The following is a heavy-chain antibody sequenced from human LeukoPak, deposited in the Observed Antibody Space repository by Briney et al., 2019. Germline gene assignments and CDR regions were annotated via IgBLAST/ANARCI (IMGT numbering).Heavy chain of an antibody. CDR3: ARESGAVRDYYGSGSHGGFDP. D-gene: IGHD3-10*01. CDR2: IYYSGST. Sequence: PSETLSLTCTVSGGSISSSSYYWGWIRQPPGKGLEWIGSIYYSGSTYYNPSLKSRVTISVDTSKNQFSLKLSSVTAADTAVYYCARESGAVRDYYGSGSHGGFDPWGQGTLVTVSS. CDR1: GGSISSSSYY. J-gene: IGHJ5*02. V-gene: IGHV4-39*07.